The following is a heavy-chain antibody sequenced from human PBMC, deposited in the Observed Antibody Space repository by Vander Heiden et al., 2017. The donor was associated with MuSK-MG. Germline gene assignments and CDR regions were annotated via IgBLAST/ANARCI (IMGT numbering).Heavy chain of an antibody. J-gene: IGHJ3*02. V-gene: IGHV4-34*01. CDR1: GGSFSGYY. CDR3: ARGHHLEEVRGVIPVAFDI. Sequence: QVQIQQWGAGLLKPSETLSLTCAVYGGSFSGYYWSWIRQPPGKGLEWIGEINHSGSTNYNPSLKSRVTISVDTSKNQLSLKLSSVTAADTAVYYCARGHHLEEVRGVIPVAFDIWGQGTMVTVSS. CDR2: INHSGST. D-gene: IGHD3-10*01.